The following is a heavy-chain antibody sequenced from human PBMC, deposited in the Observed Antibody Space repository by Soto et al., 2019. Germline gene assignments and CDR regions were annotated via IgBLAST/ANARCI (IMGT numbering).Heavy chain of an antibody. CDR2: IIPILGIA. V-gene: IGHV1-69*02. J-gene: IGHJ1*01. CDR1: GGTFSSYT. Sequence: SVKVSCKASGGTFSSYTISWVRQAPGQGLEWMGRIIPILGIANYAQKFQGRVTITADKSTSTAYMELSSLRSEDTAVYYCARIDDWRGFLKGGYFQHWGQGTLVTVSS. CDR3: ARIDDWRGFLKGGYFQH. D-gene: IGHD3-3*01.